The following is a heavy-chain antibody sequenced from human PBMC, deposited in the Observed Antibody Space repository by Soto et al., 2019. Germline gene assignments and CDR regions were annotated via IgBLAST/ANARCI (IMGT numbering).Heavy chain of an antibody. Sequence: SETLSLSCTVSGVSIGPYYWSWIRQPPGEGLEWIGYIYYRGNTDYNPSLKSRVTISLDTPKNQFSLYYCARHPGYYDILTGYTTYYFDYWGQGILVT. J-gene: IGHJ4*02. V-gene: IGHV4-59*01. CDR1: GVSIGPYY. CDR2: IYYRGNT. D-gene: IGHD3-9*01. CDR3: YTTYYFDY.